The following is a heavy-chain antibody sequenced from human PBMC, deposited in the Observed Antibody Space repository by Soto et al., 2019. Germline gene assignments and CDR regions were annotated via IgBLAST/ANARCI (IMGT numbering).Heavy chain of an antibody. CDR2: IYYSGST. CDR1: GGSISSSSYY. D-gene: IGHD2-15*01. J-gene: IGHJ4*02. CDR3: ARHPVVVVAATLGPGYFDF. Sequence: ETLSLTCTVSGGSISSSSYYWGWVRQPPGKGLEWIGSIYYSGSTYYNPSLKSRVTISVDTSKNQFSLKLSSVTAADTAVYYCARHPVVVVAATLGPGYFDFWGQGTLVTVSS. V-gene: IGHV4-39*01.